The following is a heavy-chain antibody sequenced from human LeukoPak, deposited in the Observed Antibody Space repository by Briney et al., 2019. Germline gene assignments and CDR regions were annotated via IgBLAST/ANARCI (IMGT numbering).Heavy chain of an antibody. Sequence: SLRLSCAVAGITLSNYGMSWVRQAPRKGLEWVAGISDMLASKISATSVKGRFTGSRDNPRNTLYLQMNSLRADDTAVYFCAKRGVVIRVVLVGFHKEAQYFDSWGQGALVTVSS. CDR3: AKRGVVIRVVLVGFHKEAQYFDS. V-gene: IGHV3-23*01. D-gene: IGHD3-10*01. J-gene: IGHJ4*02. CDR2: ISDMLASK. CDR1: GITLSNYG.